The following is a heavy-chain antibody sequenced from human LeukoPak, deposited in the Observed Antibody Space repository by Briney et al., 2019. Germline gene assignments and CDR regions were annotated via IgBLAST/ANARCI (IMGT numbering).Heavy chain of an antibody. CDR1: GFTFGNFG. V-gene: IGHV3-33*01. CDR3: ARDRFGNSLPNDC. CDR2: ILYDGTNQ. J-gene: IGHJ4*02. Sequence: PGGSLRLSCAASGFTFGNFGMHWVRQAPGKGLEWVAVILYDGTNQHYADSVKGRFTISRDNSKSTLFLQMNSLRAEDTAVYYCARDRFGNSLPNDCWGQGTLVTVSS. D-gene: IGHD3-3*01.